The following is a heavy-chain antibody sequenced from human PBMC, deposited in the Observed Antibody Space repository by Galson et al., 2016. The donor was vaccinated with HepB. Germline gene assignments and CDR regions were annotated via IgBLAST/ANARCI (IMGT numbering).Heavy chain of an antibody. J-gene: IGHJ5*02. CDR1: GVTFSSYT. CDR2: IIPILDIA. D-gene: IGHD2-2*01. CDR3: AYQRSAPHRSGNWFDP. Sequence: SVKVSCKASGVTFSSYTISWVRLAPGQGLEWMGGIIPILDIANYAQQFPGRVTITADKSPSTDYMELSSLRSEDTAVYYCAYQRSAPHRSGNWFDPWGQGTLVTVSS. V-gene: IGHV1-69*10.